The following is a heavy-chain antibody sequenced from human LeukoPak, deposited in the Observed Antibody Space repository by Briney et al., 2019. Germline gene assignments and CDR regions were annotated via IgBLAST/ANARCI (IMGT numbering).Heavy chain of an antibody. CDR2: IIPILGTA. D-gene: IGHD5-18*01. CDR3: ARGPDTAMVKGRYYFDY. V-gene: IGHV1-69*13. Sequence: ASVKVSCKASGGTFSSYAISWVRQAPGQGLEWMGGIIPILGTANYAQKFQGRVTITADESTSTAYMELSSLRSEDTAVYYCARGPDTAMVKGRYYFDYWGQGTLVTVSS. J-gene: IGHJ4*02. CDR1: GGTFSSYA.